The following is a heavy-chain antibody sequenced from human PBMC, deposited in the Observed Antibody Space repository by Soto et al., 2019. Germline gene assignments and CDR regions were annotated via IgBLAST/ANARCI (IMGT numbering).Heavy chain of an antibody. CDR3: ATDRAAVYEYSGSYRPGQDAFDI. CDR2: ISGSGGST. V-gene: IGHV3-23*01. CDR1: GFTFSSYA. J-gene: IGHJ3*02. D-gene: IGHD1-26*01. Sequence: GGSLRLSCAASGFTFSSYAMSWVRQAPGKGLEWVSAISGSGGSTYYADSVKGRFTISRDNSKNTLYLQMNSLRAEDTALYYCATDRAAVYEYSGSYRPGQDAFDIWGQGTMVTVSS.